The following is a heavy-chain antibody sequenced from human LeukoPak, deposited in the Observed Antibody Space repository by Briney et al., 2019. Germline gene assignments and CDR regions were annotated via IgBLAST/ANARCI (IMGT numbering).Heavy chain of an antibody. Sequence: SETLSLTCTVSGGSISSSSYYWGWIRQPPGKGLEWIGYIYYSGSTNYNPSLKSRVTISVDTSKNQFSLKLSSVTAADAAVYYCARAPLAARQNEFDPWGQGTLVTVSS. CDR1: GGSISSSSYY. CDR3: ARAPLAARQNEFDP. CDR2: IYYSGST. D-gene: IGHD6-13*01. V-gene: IGHV4-61*05. J-gene: IGHJ5*02.